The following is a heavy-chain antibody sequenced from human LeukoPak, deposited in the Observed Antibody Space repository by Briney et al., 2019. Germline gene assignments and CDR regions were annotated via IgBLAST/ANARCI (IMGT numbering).Heavy chain of an antibody. D-gene: IGHD7-27*01. CDR3: ASAFPDELTGDSGSPSWPDY. CDR2: ISDDGSTK. Sequence: GGSLRLACAAAGFTFSMYAMDWVRQAPGKRLEWVAVISDDGSTKYYAGSVTGRFTISRDNSKNTLYLQINSMRAEDTAVYYCASAFPDELTGDSGSPSWPDYWGQGTLVTVSS. V-gene: IGHV3-30-3*02. J-gene: IGHJ4*02. CDR1: GFTFSMYA.